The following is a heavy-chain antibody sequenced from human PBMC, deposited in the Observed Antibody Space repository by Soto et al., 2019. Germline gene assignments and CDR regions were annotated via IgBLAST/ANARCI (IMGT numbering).Heavy chain of an antibody. CDR1: GFTFSSYA. D-gene: IGHD6-13*01. Sequence: GGSLRLSCSASGFTFSSYAMHWVRQAPGKGLEYVSAISSNGGSTYYADSVKGRFTISRDNSKNTLYLQMSSLRAEDTAVYYCVKGFGYSSSWFYYYYGMDVWCQGITVNVAS. J-gene: IGHJ6*02. V-gene: IGHV3-64D*06. CDR3: VKGFGYSSSWFYYYYGMDV. CDR2: ISSNGGST.